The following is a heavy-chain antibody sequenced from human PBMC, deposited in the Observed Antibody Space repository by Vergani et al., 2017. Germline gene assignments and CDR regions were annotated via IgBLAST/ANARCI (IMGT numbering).Heavy chain of an antibody. CDR1: GGTFSSYA. J-gene: IGHJ6*02. CDR3: ALYYYDSSGDYYNPSTRYYYGMDV. D-gene: IGHD3-22*01. V-gene: IGHV1-69*04. CDR2: IIPILGIA. Sequence: QVQLVQSGAEVKKPGSSVKVSCKASGGTFSSYAISWVRQAPGQGLEWMGRIIPILGIANYAQKFQGRVTITADQSTSTAYMELSSLRSEDTAVYYCALYYYDSSGDYYNPSTRYYYGMDVWGQGTTVTVSS.